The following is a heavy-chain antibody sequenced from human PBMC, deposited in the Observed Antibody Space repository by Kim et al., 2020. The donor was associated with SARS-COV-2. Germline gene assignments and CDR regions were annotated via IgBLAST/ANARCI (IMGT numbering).Heavy chain of an antibody. Sequence: GGSLRLSCAASGFTFSTYHMTWVRQAPGKGLEWLSSISRGGSSIFYADSVKGRFTISRDNAVNSLYLQLDSLRAEDTAVYYCARDVDYDDSAGYPDYVDSWGQRSLVTGSS. CDR3: ARDVDYDDSAGYPDYVDS. CDR2: ISRGGSSI. J-gene: IGHJ4*02. CDR1: GFTFSTYH. V-gene: IGHV3-21*01. D-gene: IGHD3-22*01.